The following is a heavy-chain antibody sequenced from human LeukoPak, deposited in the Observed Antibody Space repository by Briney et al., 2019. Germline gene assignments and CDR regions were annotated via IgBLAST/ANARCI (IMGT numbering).Heavy chain of an antibody. D-gene: IGHD3-3*01. CDR2: MNPNSGNT. J-gene: IGHJ4*02. Sequence: ASVKVSCKASGYTFTSYDMNWVRQATGQGLEWMGWMNPNSGNTGYAQKFQGRVTMTRNTSISTAYMELSSLRSEDTAVYYCATYDFWSGYYIYWGQGTLVTVSS. V-gene: IGHV1-8*01. CDR1: GYTFTSYD. CDR3: ATYDFWSGYYIY.